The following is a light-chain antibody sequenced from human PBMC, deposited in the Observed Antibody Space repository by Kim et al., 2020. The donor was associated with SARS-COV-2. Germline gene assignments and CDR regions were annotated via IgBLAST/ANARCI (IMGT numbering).Light chain of an antibody. V-gene: IGKV3-11*01. Sequence: EIVLTQSPATLSLSPGERATLSCRASQSVSTNLGWYQQKPGQAPRLLISDASNRAAGIPARFSGSGSGTDFTLTISSLEPEDFAIYYCQQRNSWPLTFGGGTKVDIK. CDR1: QSVSTN. CDR3: QQRNSWPLT. CDR2: DAS. J-gene: IGKJ4*01.